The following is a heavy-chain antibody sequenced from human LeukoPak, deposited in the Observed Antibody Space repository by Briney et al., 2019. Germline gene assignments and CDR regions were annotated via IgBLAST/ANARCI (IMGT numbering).Heavy chain of an antibody. V-gene: IGHV3-11*04. J-gene: IGHJ3*02. D-gene: IGHD1-26*01. CDR3: ARGIVGATKVGDAFDI. CDR2: ISSSGSTI. Sequence: GGSLRLSCAASGFTFSDYYMSWIRQAPGKGLEWVSYISSSGSTIYYTDSVKGRFTLSRDNAKNSLYLQMNSLRAEDTAVYYCARGIVGATKVGDAFDIWGQGTMVTVSS. CDR1: GFTFSDYY.